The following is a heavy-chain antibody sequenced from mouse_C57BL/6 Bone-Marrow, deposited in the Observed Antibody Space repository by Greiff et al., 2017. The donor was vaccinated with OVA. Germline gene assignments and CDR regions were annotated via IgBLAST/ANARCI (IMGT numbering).Heavy chain of an antibody. CDR3: ASHHYGPDY. CDR2: IDPSDSYT. Sequence: VQLQQPGAELVKPGASVKLSCKASGYTFTSYWMQWVKQRPGQGLEWIGEIDPSDSYTNYNQKFKGKATLTVDTSSSTAYMQLSSLTSEDSAVYYCASHHYGPDYWGQGTTLTVSS. V-gene: IGHV1-50*01. D-gene: IGHD1-1*01. J-gene: IGHJ2*01. CDR1: GYTFTSYW.